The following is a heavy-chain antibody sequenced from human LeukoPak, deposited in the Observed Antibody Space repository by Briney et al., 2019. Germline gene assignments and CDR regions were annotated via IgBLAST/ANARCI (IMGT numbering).Heavy chain of an antibody. CDR2: ISYDGSNK. D-gene: IGHD3-3*01. V-gene: IGHV3-30*18. CDR1: GFTFSSYG. Sequence: GGSLRLSCAASGFTFSSYGMHWVRQAPGKGLEWVAVISYDGSNKYYADSVKGRFTISRDNSKNTLYLQMNSLRAEDTAVYYCAKDGTSYDFWSGYYFVDYWGQGTLVTVSS. J-gene: IGHJ4*02. CDR3: AKDGTSYDFWSGYYFVDY.